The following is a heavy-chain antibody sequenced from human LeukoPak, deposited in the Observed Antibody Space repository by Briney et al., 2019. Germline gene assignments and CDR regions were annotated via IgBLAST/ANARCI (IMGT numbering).Heavy chain of an antibody. J-gene: IGHJ6*03. Sequence: SETLSLTCTVSGGSISSGSYYWSWIRQPAGKGLEWIGRINTSGSTDYNPSLKSRVTISGDTSKNQLSLKLSSVTAADTAVYYCASASGYYYYYYIDVWGKGTTVTISS. V-gene: IGHV4-61*02. CDR2: INTSGST. D-gene: IGHD3-16*01. CDR3: ASASGYYYYYYIDV. CDR1: GGSISSGSYY.